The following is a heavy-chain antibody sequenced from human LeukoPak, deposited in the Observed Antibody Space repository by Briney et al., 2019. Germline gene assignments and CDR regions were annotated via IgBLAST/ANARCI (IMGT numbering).Heavy chain of an antibody. D-gene: IGHD1-14*01. J-gene: IGHJ4*02. CDR1: GYTFTGYY. CDR2: INPNSGGT. CDR3: ARVDELRAGTIDY. Sequence: ASVKVSCKASGYTFTGYYMHWVRQAPGQGLEWMGWINPNSGGTNYAQKFQGRVTMTRDTSISTAYMELRSLRSDDTAVYYCARVDELRAGTIDYWGQGTLVTVSS. V-gene: IGHV1-2*02.